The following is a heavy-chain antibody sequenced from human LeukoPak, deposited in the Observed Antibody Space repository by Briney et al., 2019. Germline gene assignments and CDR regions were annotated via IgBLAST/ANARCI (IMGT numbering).Heavy chain of an antibody. V-gene: IGHV3-30*04. CDR1: GFTFSSYA. CDR3: ARGIVVVPAAIVPDYYYYMDV. J-gene: IGHJ6*03. CDR2: ISYDGSNK. D-gene: IGHD2-2*02. Sequence: GGSLRLSCAASGFTFSSYAMHWVRQAPGKGLEWVAVISYDGSNKYYADSVKGRFTISRDNSKNTLYLQMNSLRAEDTAVYYCARGIVVVPAAIVPDYYYYMDVWGKGTTVTVSS.